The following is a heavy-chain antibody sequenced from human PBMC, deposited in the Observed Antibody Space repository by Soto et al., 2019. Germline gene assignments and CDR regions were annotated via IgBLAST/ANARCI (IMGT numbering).Heavy chain of an antibody. CDR1: GFTFSSYA. CDR2: ISYDGSNK. V-gene: IGHV3-30-3*01. D-gene: IGHD5-18*01. Sequence: QVQLVESGGGVVQPGRSLRLSCAASGFTFSSYAMHWVRQAPGKGLEWVAVISYDGSNKYYADSVKGRFTLSRDNSKNTLYLQMNSLRAEDTAVYYCASHTAMDHYYYYGMDVWGQGTTVTVSS. CDR3: ASHTAMDHYYYYGMDV. J-gene: IGHJ6*02.